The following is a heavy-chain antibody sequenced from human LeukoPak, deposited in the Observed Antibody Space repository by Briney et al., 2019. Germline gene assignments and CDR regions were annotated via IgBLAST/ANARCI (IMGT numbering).Heavy chain of an antibody. CDR3: ARAAPYESSGYPSGFDY. CDR1: GFTFSSYA. D-gene: IGHD3-22*01. V-gene: IGHV3-30-3*01. Sequence: GGSLRLSCAASGFTFSSYAMHWVRQAPGKGLEWVAVISYDGSNKYYADSVKGRFTISRDNSKNTLYLQMNSLRAEDTAVYYCARAAPYESSGYPSGFDYWGQGTLVTVSS. CDR2: ISYDGSNK. J-gene: IGHJ4*02.